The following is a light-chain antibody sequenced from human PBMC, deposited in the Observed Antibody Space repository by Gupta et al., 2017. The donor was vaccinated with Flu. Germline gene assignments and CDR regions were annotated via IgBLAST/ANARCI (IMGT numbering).Light chain of an antibody. V-gene: IGKV3-11*01. CDR2: DAS. J-gene: IGKJ4*01. Sequence: EIVLTQSPATLSLSPGERATLSCRASQSVSSYLAWYQQKPGQAPRLLIYDASNRATGIPARFSGSGFGTDFTLTISSLEPEDFAVYYCQQRSNWRGVTFGGGTKVEIK. CDR1: QSVSSY. CDR3: QQRSNWRGVT.